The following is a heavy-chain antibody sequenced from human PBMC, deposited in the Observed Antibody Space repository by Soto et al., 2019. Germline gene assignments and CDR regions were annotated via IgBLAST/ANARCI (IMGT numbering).Heavy chain of an antibody. CDR1: VFTFSTYW. CDR3: AGWGGHDYNY. V-gene: IGHV3-7*03. Sequence: WWSLRLSCVGSVFTFSTYWMNWFRQAPGKGLEWVANINPDGNVGTYVDSVRGRFTTSRDNAKNSLYLQMNSLRADDTAVYFCAGWGGHDYNYWGQGIMVTVSS. J-gene: IGHJ4*02. CDR2: INPDGNVG. D-gene: IGHD4-4*01.